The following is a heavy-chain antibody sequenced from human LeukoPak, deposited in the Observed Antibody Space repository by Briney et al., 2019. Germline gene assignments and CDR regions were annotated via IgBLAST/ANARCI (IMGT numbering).Heavy chain of an antibody. CDR1: RFTFSSYG. D-gene: IGHD2-2*02. J-gene: IGHJ3*02. CDR2: IWYVGRKK. V-gene: IGHV3-33*01. Sequence: GGALRLSRVAPRFTFSSYGMHWVRQALGKGVEWVAVIWYVGRKKYNADSVRGGFTISRDNSKNKLYLQINSLRAEETAVYYCARERGNQVLYLEDAFDIWGQGTMATVSS. CDR3: ARERGNQVLYLEDAFDI.